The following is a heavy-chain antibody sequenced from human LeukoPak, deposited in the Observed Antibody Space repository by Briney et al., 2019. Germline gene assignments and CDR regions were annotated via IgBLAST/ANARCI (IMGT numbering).Heavy chain of an antibody. CDR2: ISWNSGSI. Sequence: GGSLRLSCAASGFTFDDYAMHWVRQAPGKGLEWVSGISWNSGSIGYADSVKGRFTISRDNAKNSLYLQMNSLRAEDTALYYCAKNYYGLGSYYNGGPLDYWGQGTLVTVSS. V-gene: IGHV3-9*01. J-gene: IGHJ4*02. CDR1: GFTFDDYA. D-gene: IGHD3-10*01. CDR3: AKNYYGLGSYYNGGPLDY.